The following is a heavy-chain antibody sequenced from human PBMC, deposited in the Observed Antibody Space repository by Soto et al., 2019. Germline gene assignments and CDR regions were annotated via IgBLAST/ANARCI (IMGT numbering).Heavy chain of an antibody. Sequence: QAQVVQSGAEVMKPGSSVKLSCKASEGTFNSYAIAWVRQAPGQGLEWMGGIIPYYNTLNYAQKFQDRVTITADVSTNTVYMELSSLRSDDTAVYFCASGASRWYPYYFDSLAQGTLVTVSS. CDR1: EGTFNSYA. CDR2: IIPYYNTL. J-gene: IGHJ4*02. D-gene: IGHD6-13*01. V-gene: IGHV1-69*01. CDR3: ASGASRWYPYYFDS.